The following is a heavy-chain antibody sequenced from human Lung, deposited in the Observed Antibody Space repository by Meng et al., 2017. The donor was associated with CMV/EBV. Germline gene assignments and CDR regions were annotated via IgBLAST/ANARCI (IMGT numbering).Heavy chain of an antibody. Sequence: SCAASGFTFDDFAMHWVRQSPGEGLEWVSGISGNSGFIGYADSVKGRFTISRDNARKSLSLEINTLRVEDTALYYCVKGGGEKVTFDAMDVWGQGTGVTVSS. D-gene: IGHD2-21*02. CDR1: GFTFDDFA. CDR2: ISGNSGFI. CDR3: VKGGGEKVTFDAMDV. V-gene: IGHV3-9*01. J-gene: IGHJ6*02.